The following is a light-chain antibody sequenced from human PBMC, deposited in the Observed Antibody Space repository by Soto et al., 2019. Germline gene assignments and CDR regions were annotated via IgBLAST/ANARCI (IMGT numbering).Light chain of an antibody. V-gene: IGKV4-1*01. CDR2: WAS. Sequence: DIVMTQSPDSLAVSLGERATINCKSSQSVLYSSNNKNYLAWYQQKPGQPPKLLIYWASTRESGVPDRFSGSGSGTDFTLTISSLQAEDVAAYCCQQYYRTPLTFGGGTKVEIK. CDR1: QSVLYSSNNKNY. CDR3: QQYYRTPLT. J-gene: IGKJ4*01.